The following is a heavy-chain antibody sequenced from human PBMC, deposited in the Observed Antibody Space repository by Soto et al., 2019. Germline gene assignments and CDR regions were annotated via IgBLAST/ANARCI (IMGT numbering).Heavy chain of an antibody. CDR3: AREGPLVVPSVVGSTYYYYGMNV. D-gene: IGHD2-2*01. V-gene: IGHV1-18*03. Sequence: QVQLVQSGLEVKQPGASVKVSCKASGYTFINYGISWVRQAPGQGLEWMGWISTHNVDTNYAQKFLNRVNMTADTSTNTPYMERRSLTSDDVAVYYWAREGPLVVPSVVGSTYYYYGMNVW. CDR1: GYTFINYG. J-gene: IGHJ6*01. CDR2: ISTHNVDT.